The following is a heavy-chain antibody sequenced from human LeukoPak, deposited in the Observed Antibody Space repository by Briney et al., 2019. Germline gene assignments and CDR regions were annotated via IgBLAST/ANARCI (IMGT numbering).Heavy chain of an antibody. D-gene: IGHD1-1*01. CDR3: ARVGRRNDGYDY. CDR2: IYYSGST. V-gene: IGHV4-30-4*08. CDR1: GGSISSGDYY. Sequence: SQTLSLTCTVSGGSISSGDYYWSWIRQPPGKGLEWIGYIYYSGSTYYNPSLKSRVTISVDTSKDQFSLKLSSVTAADTAVYYCARVGRRNDGYDYWGQGTLVTVSS. J-gene: IGHJ4*02.